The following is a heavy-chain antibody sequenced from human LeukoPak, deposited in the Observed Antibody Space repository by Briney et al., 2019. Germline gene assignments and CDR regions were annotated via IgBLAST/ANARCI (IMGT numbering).Heavy chain of an antibody. CDR2: IIPILGIA. V-gene: IGHV1-69*04. Sequence: GASVTVSCKASVGTFSSYAISWVRQAPGQGLEWMGRIIPILGIANYAQKFQGRVTITADKSTSTAYMELSSLRSEDTAVYYCARAHSSSPIDYWGQGTLVTVSS. J-gene: IGHJ4*02. CDR1: VGTFSSYA. D-gene: IGHD6-6*01. CDR3: ARAHSSSPIDY.